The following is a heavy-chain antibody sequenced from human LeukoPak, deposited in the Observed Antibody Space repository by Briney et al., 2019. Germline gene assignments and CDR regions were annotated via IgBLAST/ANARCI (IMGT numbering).Heavy chain of an antibody. J-gene: IGHJ4*02. V-gene: IGHV3-53*01. Sequence: PGGSLRLSCAASGFIFSDNYMSWVRQAPGKGLEWVSIIHNGGNTYYTDCVKGRFTISRDNSKNTLSLQMNRLRVEDTAVYYCVSHSDSLTSYSFDYWGQGTLVTVSS. CDR2: IHNGGNT. D-gene: IGHD3-9*01. CDR3: VSHSDSLTSYSFDY. CDR1: GFIFSDNY.